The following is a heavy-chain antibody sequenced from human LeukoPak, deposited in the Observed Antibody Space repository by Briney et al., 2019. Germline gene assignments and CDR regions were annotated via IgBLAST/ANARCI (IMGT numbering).Heavy chain of an antibody. V-gene: IGHV4-39*01. CDR3: ARHGGYYYARDAFDV. D-gene: IGHD3-22*01. J-gene: IGHJ3*01. Sequence: SETLSLTCTASGGSISSSSYYWGWIRQPPGKGLEWIGSIYYSGSTYYNPSLQSRVTISVDTSKNQLSLKLNSVTAADTAVYYCARHGGYYYARDAFDVWGQGTMVTVSS. CDR1: GGSISSSSYY. CDR2: IYYSGST.